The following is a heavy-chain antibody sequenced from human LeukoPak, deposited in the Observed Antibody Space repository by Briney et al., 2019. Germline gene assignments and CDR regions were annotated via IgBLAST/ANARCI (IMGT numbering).Heavy chain of an antibody. V-gene: IGHV5-51*01. J-gene: IGHJ4*02. Sequence: GESLKISCKGSGYNFATYWIGWVRQMPGKGLEWMGIIYPGGSDTRHSPSFQGQVTISVDKSINTAYLQWSSLNASDTAMYYCTLQPKYPGGDWGQGTLVTVSS. CDR2: IYPGGSDT. D-gene: IGHD1-14*01. CDR1: GYNFATYW. CDR3: TLQPKYPGGD.